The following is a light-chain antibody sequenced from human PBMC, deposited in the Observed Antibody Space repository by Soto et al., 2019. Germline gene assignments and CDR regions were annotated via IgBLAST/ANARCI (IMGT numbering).Light chain of an antibody. CDR2: AAS. CDR1: QDMRNY. Sequence: DIQMTQSPSSLSASVGDRVTITCRASQDMRNYLAWYQQKPGKVPKLLIYAASTLQSGVPSRFSGSGSGTDFTLTISSLQPEDVATYYCQKYNSAPWTFGQGTKVEIK. CDR3: QKYNSAPWT. J-gene: IGKJ1*01. V-gene: IGKV1-27*01.